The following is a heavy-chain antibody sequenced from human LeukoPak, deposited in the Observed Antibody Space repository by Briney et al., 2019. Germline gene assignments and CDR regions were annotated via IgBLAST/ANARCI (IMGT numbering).Heavy chain of an antibody. CDR3: ARDQDDFWIGYEPPPIDY. Sequence: GASVKVSCKASGYTFTSYYMHWVRQAPGQGLEWMGIINPSGGSTSYAQKFQGRVTMTRDTSTSTVYMELSSLRSEDTAVYYCARDQDDFWIGYEPPPIDYWGQGTLVTVSS. J-gene: IGHJ4*02. D-gene: IGHD3-3*01. CDR1: GYTFTSYY. V-gene: IGHV1-46*01. CDR2: INPSGGST.